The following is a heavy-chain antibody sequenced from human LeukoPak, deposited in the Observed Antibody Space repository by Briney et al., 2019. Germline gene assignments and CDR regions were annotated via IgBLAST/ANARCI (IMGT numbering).Heavy chain of an antibody. CDR1: GGSISSYY. J-gene: IGHJ4*02. Sequence: SETLSLTCTVSGGSISSYYWSWIRQPPGKGLEWIGYMYYSGSTNYDPSLKSRVTISVDTSKNQFSLKLSSVTAADTAVYYCARGYGPGSYSHFDYWGQGTLVTVSS. D-gene: IGHD3-10*01. CDR3: ARGYGPGSYSHFDY. CDR2: MYYSGST. V-gene: IGHV4-59*01.